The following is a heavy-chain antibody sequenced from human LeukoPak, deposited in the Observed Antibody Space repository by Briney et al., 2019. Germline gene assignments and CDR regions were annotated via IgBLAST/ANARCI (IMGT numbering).Heavy chain of an antibody. V-gene: IGHV1-18*01. Sequence: ASVKVSCKASGYTFTSYGISWVRQAPGQGLEWMGWISAYNGNTNYAQKLQGRVTMTTDTSTSTAYMELRSLRSDDTAVYYCARTALPFAMIVVVIPPEDYWGQGTLVTVSS. CDR1: GYTFTSYG. J-gene: IGHJ4*02. D-gene: IGHD3-22*01. CDR2: ISAYNGNT. CDR3: ARTALPFAMIVVVIPPEDY.